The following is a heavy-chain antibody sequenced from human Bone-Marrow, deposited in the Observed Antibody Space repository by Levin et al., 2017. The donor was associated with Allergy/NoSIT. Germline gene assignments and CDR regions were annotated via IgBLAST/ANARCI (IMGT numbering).Heavy chain of an antibody. J-gene: IGHJ4*02. CDR1: GVTVSNNY. CDR3: ARDDGS. Sequence: PSETLSLTCAASGVTVSNNYMSWVRQAPGKGLEWVSIIYSGGGTSYADSVRGRFTVSRDSSKNTLYLQMNSLRVEDTAVYYCARDDGSWGQGTLVTVSS. D-gene: IGHD3-16*01. V-gene: IGHV3-66*02. CDR2: IYSGGGT.